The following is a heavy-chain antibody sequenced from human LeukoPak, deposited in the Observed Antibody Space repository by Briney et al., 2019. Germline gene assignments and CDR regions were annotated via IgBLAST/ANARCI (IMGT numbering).Heavy chain of an antibody. CDR3: ARGSMVRGITPYYMDV. CDR2: IKDDGSEI. V-gene: IGHV3-7*01. CDR1: GFPFTYYW. Sequence: GGSLRLSCAASGFPFTYYWMTWVRQAPGKGLQWVANIKDDGSEIYYVDSVEGRFTISRDNAKNLLYLQMNSLRAEDTAVYYCARGSMVRGITPYYMDVWGKGTTVTVSS. D-gene: IGHD3-10*01. J-gene: IGHJ6*03.